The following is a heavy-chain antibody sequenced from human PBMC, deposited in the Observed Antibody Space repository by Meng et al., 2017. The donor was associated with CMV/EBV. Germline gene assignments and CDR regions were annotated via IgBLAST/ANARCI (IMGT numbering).Heavy chain of an antibody. CDR3: AKDGYSGYDYDY. V-gene: IGHV3-30*02. CDR2: IRYDGSNK. D-gene: IGHD5-12*01. J-gene: IGHJ4*02. Sequence: GESLKISCAASGFTFSSYGMHWVRQAPGKGLEWAAFIRYDGSNKYYADSVKGRFTISRDNSKNTLYLQMNSLRAEDTAVYYCAKDGYSGYDYDYWGQGTLVTAPQ. CDR1: GFTFSSYG.